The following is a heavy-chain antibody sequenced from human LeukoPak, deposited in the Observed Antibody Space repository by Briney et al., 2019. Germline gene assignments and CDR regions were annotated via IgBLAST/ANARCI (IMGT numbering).Heavy chain of an antibody. CDR1: GGSISSYY. V-gene: IGHV4-59*01. CDR3: ARDPGYCSGGSCYSSWFDP. Sequence: PSETLSLTCTVSGGSISSYYWSWIRQPPGKGLEWIGYIYYRGSTNYNPSLKSRVTISVDTSKNQFSLKLSSVTAADTAVYYCARDPGYCSGGSCYSSWFDPWGQGTLVTVSS. D-gene: IGHD2-15*01. CDR2: IYYRGST. J-gene: IGHJ5*02.